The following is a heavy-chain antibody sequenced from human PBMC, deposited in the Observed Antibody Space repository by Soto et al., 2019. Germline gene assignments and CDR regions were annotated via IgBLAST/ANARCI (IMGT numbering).Heavy chain of an antibody. V-gene: IGHV1-3*01. J-gene: IGHJ3*02. Sequence: ASVKVSCKASGYTFTSYAMHWVRQAPGQRLEWMGWINAGNGNTKYSQKFQGRVTITRDTSASTAYMELSSLRPEDTAVYYCARDRPYYDSSLPGFDIWGQGTMVTVSS. CDR1: GYTFTSYA. CDR3: ARDRPYYDSSLPGFDI. D-gene: IGHD3-22*01. CDR2: INAGNGNT.